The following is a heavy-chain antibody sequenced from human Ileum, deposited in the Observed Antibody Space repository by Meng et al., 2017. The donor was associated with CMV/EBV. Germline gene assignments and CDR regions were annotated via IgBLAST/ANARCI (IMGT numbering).Heavy chain of an antibody. CDR3: ARDEAAAGTGIDY. CDR2: SYYSGST. D-gene: IGHD6-13*01. V-gene: IGHV4-39*06. Sequence: RRQLQAAGPGRGKPSEALSNTCTFSGGCISMSSDYWAWIRQPPGKGLEWIGSSYYSGSTYYNPSLKRRVTISVDTSKNQFSRKLSAVTAADTAVYYCARDEAAAGTGIDYWGQGTLVTVSS. CDR1: GGCISMSSDY. J-gene: IGHJ4*02.